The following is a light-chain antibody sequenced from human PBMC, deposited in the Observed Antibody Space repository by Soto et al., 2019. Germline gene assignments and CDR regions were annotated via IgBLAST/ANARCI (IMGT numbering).Light chain of an antibody. Sequence: DIPMTQSPSSLSASVGDRVTITCRASQSISSYLNWYQQKPWKAPKLLIYAASSLQSGVPSRFRGSGSGTDFTLTISSLQPEDFATYYCQQSYSTLWTCGQGTNVEI. CDR2: AAS. V-gene: IGKV1-39*01. CDR3: QQSYSTLWT. J-gene: IGKJ1*01. CDR1: QSISSY.